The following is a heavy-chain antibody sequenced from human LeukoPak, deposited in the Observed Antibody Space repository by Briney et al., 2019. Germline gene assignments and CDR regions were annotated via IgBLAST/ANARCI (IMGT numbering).Heavy chain of an antibody. V-gene: IGHV1-18*01. J-gene: IGHJ5*02. CDR1: GYTFTSYG. CDR3: ARSGDTAMVLYNWFDP. D-gene: IGHD5-18*01. Sequence: GASVKVSCKASGYTFTSYGISWVRQAPGQGLEWMGWISAYNGNTNYAQKLQGRVTMTTDTSTSTAYMELRSLRSDDTAVYYCARSGDTAMVLYNWFDPWGQGTLVTVSS. CDR2: ISAYNGNT.